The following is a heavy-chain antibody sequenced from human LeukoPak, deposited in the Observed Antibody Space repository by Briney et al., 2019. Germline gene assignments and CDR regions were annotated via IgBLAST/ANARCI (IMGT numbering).Heavy chain of an antibody. D-gene: IGHD1-26*01. CDR1: GFRISAYE. Sequence: GGSLRLSCAASGFRISAYEMHWVRQAPAKGLEGVAVISGDGNIQLYSDSVKGRFTISRDTSKTTLYLQMNSLRAEDTAVYYCAKDLLPGAPDYFDYWGQGTLVTVSS. V-gene: IGHV3-30-3*01. J-gene: IGHJ4*02. CDR2: ISGDGNIQ. CDR3: AKDLLPGAPDYFDY.